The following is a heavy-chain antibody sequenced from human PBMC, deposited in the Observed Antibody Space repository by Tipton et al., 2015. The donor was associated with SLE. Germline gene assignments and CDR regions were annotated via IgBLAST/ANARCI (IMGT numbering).Heavy chain of an antibody. D-gene: IGHD3-22*01. CDR3: ARGAGKWLLPQTRYMDV. V-gene: IGHV1-69*01. J-gene: IGHJ6*03. Sequence: QVQLVQSGAEVKKPGSSVKVSCKASGGTFSSYAISWVRQAPGQGLEWMGGIIPIFGTANYAQKFQGRVTITADESTGTAYMELSSLRSEDTAVYYCARGAGKWLLPQTRYMDVWGKGTTVTVSS. CDR1: GGTFSSYA. CDR2: IIPIFGTA.